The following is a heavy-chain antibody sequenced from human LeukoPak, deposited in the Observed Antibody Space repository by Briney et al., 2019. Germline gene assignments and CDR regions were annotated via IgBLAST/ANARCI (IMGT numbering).Heavy chain of an antibody. J-gene: IGHJ4*02. CDR3: VNGDYRGY. CDR1: GFTFSTYT. D-gene: IGHD4-17*01. V-gene: IGHV3-21*01. CDR2: IGSTSSDR. Sequence: GGSLRLSCAASGFTFSTYTMNWVRQAPGKGLEWVSSIGSTSSDRYYADSVKGRFTISRDNAENSLYLQMNSLRADDTAMYYCVNGDYRGYWGQGTRVTVSS.